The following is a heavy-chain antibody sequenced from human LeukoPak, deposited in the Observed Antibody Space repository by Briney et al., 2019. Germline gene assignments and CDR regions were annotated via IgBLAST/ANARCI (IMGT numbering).Heavy chain of an antibody. CDR2: IYTSGST. J-gene: IGHJ4*02. CDR3: ARGFGNYYDSSGYYVYFDY. CDR1: GGSISSYY. D-gene: IGHD3-22*01. V-gene: IGHV4-4*07. Sequence: SETLSLTCTVSGGSISSYYWSWIRQPAGKGLEWIWRIYTSGSTNYNPPLKSRVTMSVDTSKNQFSLKLSSVTAADTAVYYCARGFGNYYDSSGYYVYFDYWGQGTLVTVSS.